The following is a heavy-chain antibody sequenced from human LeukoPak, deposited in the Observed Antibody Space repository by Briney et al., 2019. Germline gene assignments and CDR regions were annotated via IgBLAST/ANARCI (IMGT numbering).Heavy chain of an antibody. CDR1: GGSISSSSYY. V-gene: IGHV4-39*07. CDR3: ARDFRAVRGFGYYYYMDV. Sequence: PSETLSLTCTVSGGSISSSSYYWGWIRQPPGKGLEWIGSIYYSGSTYYNPSLKSRVTISVDTSKNQFSLKLSSVTAADTAVHYCARDFRAVRGFGYYYYMDVWGKGTTVTVSS. D-gene: IGHD3-10*01. CDR2: IYYSGST. J-gene: IGHJ6*03.